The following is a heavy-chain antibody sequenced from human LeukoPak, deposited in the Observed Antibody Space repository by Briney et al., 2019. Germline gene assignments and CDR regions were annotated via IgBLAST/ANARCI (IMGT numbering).Heavy chain of an antibody. CDR2: ISAYNGNT. V-gene: IGHV1-18*01. CDR1: GYSFTSYG. D-gene: IGHD2-15*01. CDR3: ARVPLGYCSGGSCYSDAFDI. Sequence: ASVKVSCKTSGYSFTSYGISWVRQAPGLGLDWMGWISAYNGNTNYAQKLQGRVTMTTDTSTSTAYMELRSLRSDDTAVYYCARVPLGYCSGGSCYSDAFDIWGQGTMVTVSS. J-gene: IGHJ3*02.